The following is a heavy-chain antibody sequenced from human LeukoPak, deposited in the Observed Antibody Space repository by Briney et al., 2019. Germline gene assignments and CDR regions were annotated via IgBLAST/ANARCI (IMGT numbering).Heavy chain of an antibody. CDR3: ARTDCKSCGMDV. CDR1: GGSISSGGYY. CDR2: IYYSGST. J-gene: IGHJ6*02. V-gene: IGHV4-31*03. D-gene: IGHD2-21*02. Sequence: SETLSLTCTVSGGSISSGGYYWSWIRQHPGKGLEWIGYIYYSGSTYYSPSLKSRVTISVDTSKNQFSLKLSSVTAADTAVYYCARTDCKSCGMDVWGQGTTVTVSS.